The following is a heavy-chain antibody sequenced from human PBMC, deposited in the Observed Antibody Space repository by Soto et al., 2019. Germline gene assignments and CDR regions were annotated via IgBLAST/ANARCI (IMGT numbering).Heavy chain of an antibody. J-gene: IGHJ6*02. V-gene: IGHV1-46*01. D-gene: IGHD4-17*01. CDR2: INPSGGST. CDR3: ARDFGYGGTYYYYYGMDV. CDR1: GYTFTGYY. Sequence: ASVKVSCKASGYTFTGYYMHWVRQAPGQGLEWMGIINPSGGSTSYAQKFQGRVTMTRDTSTSTVYMELSSLRSEDTAVYYCARDFGYGGTYYYYYGMDVWGQGTTGTVSS.